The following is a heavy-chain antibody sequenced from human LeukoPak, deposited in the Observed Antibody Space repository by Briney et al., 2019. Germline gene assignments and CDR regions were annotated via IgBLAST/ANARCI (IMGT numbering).Heavy chain of an antibody. CDR3: ARHNPPPVVFGVVRGWFDP. J-gene: IGHJ5*02. CDR2: IFHSGTT. CDR1: GYSISSGYY. Sequence: PSETLSLTCAVSGYSISSGYYWGWIRQPPGKGLDWIGSIFHSGTTYYNPSLKSRVTISVDTSKNQFSLKLTPVTAADTAVYYCARHNPPPVVFGVVRGWFDPWGQGTLVSVSS. D-gene: IGHD3-3*01. V-gene: IGHV4-38-2*01.